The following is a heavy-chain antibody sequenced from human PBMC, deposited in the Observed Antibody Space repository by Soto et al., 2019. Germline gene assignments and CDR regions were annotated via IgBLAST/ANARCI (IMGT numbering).Heavy chain of an antibody. J-gene: IGHJ4*02. Sequence: PGGSLRLSCAASGFTFDDYAMHWVRQAPGKGLEWVSGISWNSGSIGYADSVKGRFTISRDNAKNSLYLQMNSLRAEDTALYYCAKDIGIVATDHQFDYWGQGTLVTVSS. V-gene: IGHV3-9*01. D-gene: IGHD5-12*01. CDR3: AKDIGIVATDHQFDY. CDR1: GFTFDDYA. CDR2: ISWNSGSI.